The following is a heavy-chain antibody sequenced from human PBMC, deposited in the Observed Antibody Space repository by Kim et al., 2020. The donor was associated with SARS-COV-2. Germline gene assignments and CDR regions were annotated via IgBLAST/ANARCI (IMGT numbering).Heavy chain of an antibody. CDR2: ISYDGSNK. Sequence: GGSLRLSCAASGFTFSSYGMYWVRQALGKGLEWVAVISYDGSNKYYADSVKGRFTISRDNSKNTLYLQMNSLRAEDTAVYYCAKDQETGSSWSWGFDYWGQGTLVTVSS. J-gene: IGHJ4*02. CDR3: AKDQETGSSWSWGFDY. CDR1: GFTFSSYG. D-gene: IGHD6-13*01. V-gene: IGHV3-30*18.